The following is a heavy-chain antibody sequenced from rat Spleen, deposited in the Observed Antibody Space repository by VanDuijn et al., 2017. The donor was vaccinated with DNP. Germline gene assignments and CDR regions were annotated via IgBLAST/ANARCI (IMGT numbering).Heavy chain of an antibody. D-gene: IGHD1-11*01. CDR2: ITTDGGST. CDR1: GFTFSSYW. Sequence: EVQLVETGGGLVQPGGSLKLSCVDSGFTFSSYWMYWIRQAPGKGLEWISSITTDGGSTYYPDSVKGRFTISRDNAENTVYLQMNSLRSEDTATYYCAKDGYGGYRFDYWGQGVIVTVS. V-gene: IGHV5-58*01. CDR3: AKDGYGGYRFDY. J-gene: IGHJ2*01.